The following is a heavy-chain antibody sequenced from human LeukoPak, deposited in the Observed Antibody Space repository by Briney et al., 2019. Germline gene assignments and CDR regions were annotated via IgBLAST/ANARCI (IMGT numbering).Heavy chain of an antibody. CDR2: MNPNSGNT. D-gene: IGHD1-7*01. V-gene: IGHV1-8*01. CDR3: ARRGTGTTWWKPYYYYYYYMDV. CDR1: GYTFTSYD. J-gene: IGHJ6*03. Sequence: ASVKVSCKASGYTFTSYDINWVRQATGQGLEWMGWMNPNSGNTGYAQKFQGRVTMTRNTSISTAYMELSSLRSEDTAVYYCARRGTGTTWWKPYYYYYYYMDVWGKGTTVTVSS.